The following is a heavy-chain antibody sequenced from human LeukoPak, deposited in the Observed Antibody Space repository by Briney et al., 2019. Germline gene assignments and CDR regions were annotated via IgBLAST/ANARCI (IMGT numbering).Heavy chain of an antibody. J-gene: IGHJ4*02. CDR3: ARQRVIADLIPPVSKYLDY. Sequence: GESLKISCKGSGYSFTSYWIGWVRQMPGKGLEWMGIVYPDDSDARYSPSFQGQVTISADKSINTAYLQWTSLKASDTAMYFCARQRVIADLIPPVSKYLDYWGQGTLVTVSS. D-gene: IGHD2-2*01. CDR1: GYSFTSYW. CDR2: VYPDDSDA. V-gene: IGHV5-51*01.